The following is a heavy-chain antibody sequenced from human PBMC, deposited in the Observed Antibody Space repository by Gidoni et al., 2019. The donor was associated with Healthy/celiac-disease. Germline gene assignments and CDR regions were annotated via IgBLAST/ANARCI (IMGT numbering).Heavy chain of an antibody. CDR1: GFTFSSYW. Sequence: EVQLVESGGGLVQPGGSLRLSCAASGFTFSSYWMHWVRQAPGKGLVWVSRINSDGSSTSYADSVKGRFTISRDNAKNTLYLQMNSLRAEDTAVYYCAREERPYYYYYGMDVWGQGTTVTVSS. CDR2: INSDGSST. D-gene: IGHD1-1*01. J-gene: IGHJ6*02. V-gene: IGHV3-74*01. CDR3: AREERPYYYYYGMDV.